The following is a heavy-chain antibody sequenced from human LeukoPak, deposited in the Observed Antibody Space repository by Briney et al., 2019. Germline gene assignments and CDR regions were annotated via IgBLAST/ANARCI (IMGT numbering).Heavy chain of an antibody. D-gene: IGHD3-22*01. V-gene: IGHV3-74*01. CDR1: GFTFSSYW. Sequence: GGSLRLPCAASGFTFSSYWMHWVRQAPGKGLVWVSRINSDGSSTSYADSVKGRFTISRDNAKNTLYLQMNSLRAEDTAVYYCARMEGVYYYDSSGSRNWFDPWGQGTLVTVSS. CDR3: ARMEGVYYYDSSGSRNWFDP. CDR2: INSDGSST. J-gene: IGHJ5*02.